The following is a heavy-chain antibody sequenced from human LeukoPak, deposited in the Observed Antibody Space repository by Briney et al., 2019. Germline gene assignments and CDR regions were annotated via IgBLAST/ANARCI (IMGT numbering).Heavy chain of an antibody. D-gene: IGHD3-3*01. CDR1: GGSISSGGYY. CDR2: IYYSGST. J-gene: IGHJ6*02. V-gene: IGHV4-31*03. Sequence: SQTLSLTCTVSGGSISSGGYYWSWIRQHPGKGLEWIGYIYYSGSTYYNPSLKSRVTIPVDTSKNQFSLKLSSVTAADTAVYYCARESAYDFWSGYYNVYYYYYGMDVWGQGTTVTVSS. CDR3: ARESAYDFWSGYYNVYYYYYGMDV.